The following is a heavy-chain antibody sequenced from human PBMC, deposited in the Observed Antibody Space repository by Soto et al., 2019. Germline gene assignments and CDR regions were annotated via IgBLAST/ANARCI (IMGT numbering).Heavy chain of an antibody. D-gene: IGHD6-13*01. CDR2: SGGRANT. V-gene: IGHV3-23*01. CDR3: AKCKGRQFSNCYSGMDV. CDR1: GFTFSSYV. J-gene: IGHJ6*02. Sequence: EVQLLESGGALVQPGGSLRLSCAASGFTFSSYVMTWVRQAPGKGLEWVSLSGGRANTDYADSVKGRFTISRDTSKNTLYLEMNSLRVEDTALYYCAKCKGRQFSNCYSGMDVWGQGTTVTVAS.